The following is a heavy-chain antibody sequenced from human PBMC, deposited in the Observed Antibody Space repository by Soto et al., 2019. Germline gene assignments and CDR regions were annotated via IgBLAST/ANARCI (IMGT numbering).Heavy chain of an antibody. CDR2: INNDGTTT. CDR1: GPNFDNYW. CDR3: VRVLVGAAGLFDN. J-gene: IGHJ4*02. D-gene: IGHD1-26*01. V-gene: IGHV3-74*01. Sequence: EVQVVESGGGPVQPGDSLRLSCVVSGPNFDNYWMHWVRQAPGKGLVWVSRINNDGTTTNYEDSVKGRFTISRDNAKNTLYLQMNSLRDEDMGVYYCVRVLVGAAGLFDNWGQGSLVTVSS.